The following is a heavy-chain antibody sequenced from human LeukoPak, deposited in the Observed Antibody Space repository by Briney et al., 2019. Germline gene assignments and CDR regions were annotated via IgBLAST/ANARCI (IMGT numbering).Heavy chain of an antibody. CDR2: ISGSGGST. CDR3: AKEHGDYYDSSGYFGY. V-gene: IGHV3-23*01. Sequence: GGSLRLSCADSGFTFSSYAMSWVRQAPGKGLEWVSAISGSGGSTYYADSVKCRFTISRDNSKNTLYLQMNSLRAEDTAVYYCAKEHGDYYDSSGYFGYWGQGTLVTVSS. J-gene: IGHJ4*02. CDR1: GFTFSSYA. D-gene: IGHD3-22*01.